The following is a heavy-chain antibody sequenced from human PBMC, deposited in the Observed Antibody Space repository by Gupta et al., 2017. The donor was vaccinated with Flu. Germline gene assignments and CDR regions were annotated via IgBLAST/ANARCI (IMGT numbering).Heavy chain of an antibody. D-gene: IGHD1-26*01. CDR1: GFSFGDYQ. J-gene: IGHJ5*02. CDR3: ARDSRGFIVGEFDT. CDR2: IRSKAYRGTT. Sequence: EVQLVESGGGLVQPGRSLGVSCRGSGFSFGDYQMSWFRQAPGKRLEWLGFIRSKAYRGTTEYAPSVRDRFTISRNDSDSIAFLQMDSLKSEDTAVYFCARDSRGFIVGEFDTWGPGTLVTVSS. V-gene: IGHV3-49*03.